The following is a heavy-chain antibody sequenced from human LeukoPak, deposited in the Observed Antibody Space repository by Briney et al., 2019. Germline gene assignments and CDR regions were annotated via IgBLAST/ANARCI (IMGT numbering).Heavy chain of an antibody. D-gene: IGHD4-17*01. CDR3: AKSTTVTQRGYFDY. Sequence: GGSLRLSCAASGFTFSSYGMHWVRQAPAKGLEWVAIISYDGSNKYYADSVKGRFTISRDNSKSTLYLQMNGLRAEDTAVYYCAKSTTVTQRGYFDYWGQGTRVTVS. J-gene: IGHJ4*02. CDR2: ISYDGSNK. CDR1: GFTFSSYG. V-gene: IGHV3-30*18.